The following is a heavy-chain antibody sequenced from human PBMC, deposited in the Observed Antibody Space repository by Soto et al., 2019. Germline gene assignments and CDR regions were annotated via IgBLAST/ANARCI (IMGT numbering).Heavy chain of an antibody. CDR3: ARDAYHVLMVNAPNLYGMDV. Sequence: QVQLVQSGAEVKKPGASVKVSCKASGYTFTTYDISWVRQAPGQGLEWMGRISTYNGDTNYPQSLQGRLTMTTDTSTATAYMELRSLGSDDTAVYYCARDAYHVLMVNAPNLYGMDVWGQGTTVTVSS. CDR1: GYTFTTYD. D-gene: IGHD2-8*01. J-gene: IGHJ6*02. CDR2: ISTYNGDT. V-gene: IGHV1-18*01.